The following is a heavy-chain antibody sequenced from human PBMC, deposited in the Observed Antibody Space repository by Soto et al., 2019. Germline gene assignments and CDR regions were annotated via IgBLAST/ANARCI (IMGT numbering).Heavy chain of an antibody. D-gene: IGHD2-15*01. J-gene: IGHJ4*02. CDR3: GRQHDGNWAFIDY. CDR1: GYRFSSYL. V-gene: IGHV5-10-1*03. CDR2: VDPDDSYT. Sequence: EVQLVQSGAEVKKPGESLRISCKGSGYRFSSYLINWVRQMPGKGLEWMGRVDPDDSYTTYSPSFQGHVTISVDKSSDTAYVQWSSLKASDTAMYYCGRQHDGNWAFIDYWGQGTLVTVSS.